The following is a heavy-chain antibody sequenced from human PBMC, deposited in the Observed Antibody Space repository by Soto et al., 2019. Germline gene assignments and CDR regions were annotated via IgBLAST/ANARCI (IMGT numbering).Heavy chain of an antibody. D-gene: IGHD3-3*01. J-gene: IGHJ4*02. Sequence: QVQLVQSGAEVKKPGSSVKVSCKASGGTFSSYAISWVRQAPRQGLEWMGGIIPIFGTANYAQKFQGRVTITADESTSTAYMELSSLRSEDTAVYYCARDPTTIFGGGFDYWGQGTLVTVSS. CDR1: GGTFSSYA. CDR2: IIPIFGTA. V-gene: IGHV1-69*01. CDR3: ARDPTTIFGGGFDY.